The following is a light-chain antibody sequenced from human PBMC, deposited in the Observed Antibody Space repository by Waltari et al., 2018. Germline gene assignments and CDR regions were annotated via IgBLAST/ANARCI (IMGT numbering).Light chain of an antibody. CDR1: QSVNNF. V-gene: IGKV3-11*01. CDR3: QQRSNLLT. CDR2: DAS. J-gene: IGKJ4*01. Sequence: EVVLTQTPATLSLSPGERATLSCRASQSVNNFVGWYQQKSGQAPRLLIYDASNRAAGIPARFSGSGSGTEFTLTITSLEPEDFAIYYCQQRSNLLTFGGGTKVDIK.